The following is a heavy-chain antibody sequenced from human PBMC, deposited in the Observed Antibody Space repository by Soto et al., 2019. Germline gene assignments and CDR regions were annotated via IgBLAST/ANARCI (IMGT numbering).Heavy chain of an antibody. V-gene: IGHV3-15*07. CDR1: GFTFSNAW. J-gene: IGHJ3*02. CDR3: TTEMVRGVITYDAFDI. Sequence: EVQLVESGGGLVKPGGSLRLSCAASGFTFSNAWMNWVRQAPGKGLEWVGRIKSKTDGGTTDYAAPVKGRFTISRDDSKNTLYLQMNSLKTEDTAVYYCTTEMVRGVITYDAFDIWGQGTMVTVSS. CDR2: IKSKTDGGTT. D-gene: IGHD3-10*01.